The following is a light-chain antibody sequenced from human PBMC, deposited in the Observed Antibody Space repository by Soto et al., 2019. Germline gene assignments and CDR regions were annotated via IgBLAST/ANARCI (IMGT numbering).Light chain of an antibody. J-gene: IGLJ2*01. Sequence: SVLTQPPSASGSPGQSVTISCTGTSSDIGGYNYVSWYQQHPGTAPKLMIYEVSQRPSGVPDRFSGSKSGNTASLTVSGLQAEDEADYYCSSYAGSNNFVVFGGGTQLTVL. CDR2: EVS. CDR1: SSDIGGYNY. CDR3: SSYAGSNNFVV. V-gene: IGLV2-8*01.